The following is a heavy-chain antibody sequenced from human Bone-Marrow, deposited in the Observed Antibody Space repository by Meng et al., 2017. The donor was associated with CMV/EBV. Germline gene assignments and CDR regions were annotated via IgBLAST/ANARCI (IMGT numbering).Heavy chain of an antibody. CDR2: INPSGGST. CDR3: ASGGNPAGYYYGMDV. Sequence: ASVKVSCKASGYTFTSYYMHWVRQAPGQGLEWMGIINPSGGSTSYAQKFQGRVTMTRDTSTSTVYMELSSLRSDDTAVYYCASGGNPAGYYYGMDVWGQGTTVTVSS. D-gene: IGHD4-23*01. CDR1: GYTFTSYY. V-gene: IGHV1-46*01. J-gene: IGHJ6*02.